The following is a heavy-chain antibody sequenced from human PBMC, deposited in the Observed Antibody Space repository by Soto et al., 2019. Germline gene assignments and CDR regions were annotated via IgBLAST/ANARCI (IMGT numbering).Heavy chain of an antibody. D-gene: IGHD3-10*01. J-gene: IGHJ4*02. CDR2: IYSGGYT. Sequence: EVQLVESGGGLIQPGGSLRLSCAVSGFTVSNNYMSWVRQAPGKGLEGVSVIYSGGYTAYGDSVKGRFTISRDNSKNTHFLQKNRPQPADPAVYYGATTPGGGGYWGQGTLVTVSS. CDR1: GFTVSNNY. CDR3: ATTPGGGGY. V-gene: IGHV3-53*01.